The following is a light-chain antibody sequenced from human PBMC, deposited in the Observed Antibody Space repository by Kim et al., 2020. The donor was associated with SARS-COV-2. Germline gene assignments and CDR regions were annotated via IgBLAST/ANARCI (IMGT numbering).Light chain of an antibody. CDR2: DAS. V-gene: IGKV1-33*01. Sequence: SASVGDRVTITCQASQDISNYLNWYQQKPGKAPKLLIYDASNLETVVPSRFSGSGSGTDFTFTISSLQPEDIATYYCQQYDNLLVTFGQGTKLEI. J-gene: IGKJ2*01. CDR3: QQYDNLLVT. CDR1: QDISNY.